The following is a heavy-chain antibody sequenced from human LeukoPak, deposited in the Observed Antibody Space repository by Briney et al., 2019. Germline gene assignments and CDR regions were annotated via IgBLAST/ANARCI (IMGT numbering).Heavy chain of an antibody. D-gene: IGHD1-1*01. Sequence: PGGSLRLSCAASGFTFSSYVMSWVRQAPGKGLQWVANIKQDGSEKYYVDSVKGRFTISRDNAKNSLYLQMNSLRAEDTAVYYCTRDRSGQDWGQGTLVTVSS. V-gene: IGHV3-7*05. CDR3: TRDRSGQD. CDR2: IKQDGSEK. J-gene: IGHJ4*02. CDR1: GFTFSSYV.